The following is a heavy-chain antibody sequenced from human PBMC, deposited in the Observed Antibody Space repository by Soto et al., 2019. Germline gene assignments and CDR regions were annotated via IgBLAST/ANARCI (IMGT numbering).Heavy chain of an antibody. Sequence: QVQLVQSGAEVKKPGASVNVSCKASGYTFTVYYMHWVRQAPGQGLEWMGWINPKSGGTMYPQQLQGRFTITWDKSIRTAYMALTRLRSDDTAVYYCARDLAKGGGSAGFDYWGQGTLVTVSS. CDR3: ARDLAKGGGSAGFDY. J-gene: IGHJ4*02. CDR1: GYTFTVYY. D-gene: IGHD1-26*01. V-gene: IGHV1-2*02. CDR2: INPKSGGT.